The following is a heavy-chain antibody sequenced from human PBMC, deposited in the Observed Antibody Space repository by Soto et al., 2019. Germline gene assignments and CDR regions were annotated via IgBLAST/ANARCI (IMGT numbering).Heavy chain of an antibody. CDR1: GGTLSSYA. V-gene: IGHV1-69*06. J-gene: IGHJ6*02. D-gene: IGHD2-2*01. CDR3: AEDIVVVPAAMRGYYYYGMDV. CDR2: IIPIFGTA. Sequence: SVKVSCKASGGTLSSYAISRVRQAPGQGLEWVGGIIPIFGTANYAQKFQGRVTITADKSTSTAYMELSSLRSEDTAVYYCAEDIVVVPAAMRGYYYYGMDVWGQGTTVTVSS.